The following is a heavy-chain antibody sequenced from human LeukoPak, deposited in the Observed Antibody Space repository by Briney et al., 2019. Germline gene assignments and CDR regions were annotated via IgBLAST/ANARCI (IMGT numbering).Heavy chain of an antibody. CDR3: ARGRYYYGSGPYMDV. D-gene: IGHD3-10*01. J-gene: IGHJ6*03. CDR2: INHSGST. Sequence: SETLSLTCAVYGGSFSGYYWSWIRQPPGKGLEWIGEINHSGSTNYNPSLKSRVTISVDTSKNQFSLELSSVTAADTAVYYCARGRYYYGSGPYMDVWGKGTTVTVSS. CDR1: GGSFSGYY. V-gene: IGHV4-34*01.